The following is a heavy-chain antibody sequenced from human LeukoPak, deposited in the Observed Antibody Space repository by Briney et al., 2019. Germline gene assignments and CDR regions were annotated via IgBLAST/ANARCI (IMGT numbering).Heavy chain of an antibody. J-gene: IGHJ4*02. CDR1: GGSISPYY. D-gene: IGHD6-25*01. CDR3: ARAETLAAIYFDF. V-gene: IGHV4-59*01. CDR2: IFHSGIT. Sequence: SETLSLTCSVSGGSISPYYWSWFRQPPGKGLEWIGYIFHSGITTYNPSLKSRVTISLDSSKNQFFLRLTSVTAADTAMYYCARAETLAAIYFDFWGQGSLVTVSS.